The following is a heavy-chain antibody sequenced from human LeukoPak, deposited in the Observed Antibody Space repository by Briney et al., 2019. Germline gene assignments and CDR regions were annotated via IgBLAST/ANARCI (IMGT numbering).Heavy chain of an antibody. CDR2: IFHSGST. Sequence: SGTLSLTCAVSGAFIDSNNWWSWVRQTPRKGLEWIAEIFHSGSTNYNPSLKSRVTISLDESKNQFYLKLNSVTAADTAVYYCARAPKYYFDSSASWYFDIWGLGTLVAVSS. CDR1: GAFIDSNNW. V-gene: IGHV4-4*02. D-gene: IGHD3-22*01. CDR3: ARAPKYYFDSSASWYFDI. J-gene: IGHJ2*01.